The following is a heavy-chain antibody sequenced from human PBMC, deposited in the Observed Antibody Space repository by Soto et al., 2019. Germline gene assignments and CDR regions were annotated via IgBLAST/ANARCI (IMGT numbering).Heavy chain of an antibody. D-gene: IGHD4-17*01. V-gene: IGHV5-51*01. CDR2: FXXGXSXX. CDR1: GYYFPSYW. Sequence: GESLKISCKGSGYYFPSYWICWVRQMPGKGLXWMXXFXXGXSXXXYXXSFQGQVTISADRSISTAYLQWSSLKPSDTAMYYCARQGNGAEGFDYWGQGTLVTVSS. J-gene: IGHJ4*02. CDR3: ARQGNGAEGFDY.